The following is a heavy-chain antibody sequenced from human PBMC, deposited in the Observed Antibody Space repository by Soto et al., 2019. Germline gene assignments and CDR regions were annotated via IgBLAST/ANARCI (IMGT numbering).Heavy chain of an antibody. CDR3: ARGCDVGSSLLH. J-gene: IGHJ4*02. Sequence: QVQLVQSGAEVKKPGSSVKVSCRASGGTFSRYAISWLRQAPGQGLEWMGGIIPIFCTEKYAQKFQGRVTITADESTSSAYMELRSLRSEDTAVYYCARGCDVGSSLLHWVQGTLVTVSS. V-gene: IGHV1-69*12. CDR1: GGTFSRYA. CDR2: IIPIFCTE. D-gene: IGHD6-6*01.